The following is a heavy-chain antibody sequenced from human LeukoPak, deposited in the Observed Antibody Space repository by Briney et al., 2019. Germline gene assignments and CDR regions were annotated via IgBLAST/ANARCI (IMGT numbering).Heavy chain of an antibody. Sequence: GGSLRLSCAASGFTFSSYSMNWVRQAPGKGLEWVSYISSSSSTIYYADSVKGRFTISRDNAENSLYLQMNSLRDEDTAVYYCAREIYYYDSSGYTYYFDYWGQGTLVTVSS. CDR1: GFTFSSYS. CDR3: AREIYYYDSSGYTYYFDY. CDR2: ISSSSSTI. J-gene: IGHJ4*02. D-gene: IGHD3-22*01. V-gene: IGHV3-48*02.